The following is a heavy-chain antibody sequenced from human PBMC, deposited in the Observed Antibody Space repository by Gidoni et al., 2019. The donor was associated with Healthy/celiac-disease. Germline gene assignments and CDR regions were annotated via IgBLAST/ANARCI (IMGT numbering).Heavy chain of an antibody. D-gene: IGHD4-17*01. J-gene: IGHJ6*02. CDR2: ISYDGSNK. V-gene: IGHV3-30*18. Sequence: QVQLLASGGGVVQPVRSLRLSCAAPGFTFSSHGMHWVRQAPGKGLEWVAVISYDGSNKYYADSVKGRFTISRDNSKNTLYLQMNSLRAEDTAVYYCAKEGARFTVTTFYYYYYGMDVWGQGTTVTVSS. CDR1: GFTFSSHG. CDR3: AKEGARFTVTTFYYYYYGMDV.